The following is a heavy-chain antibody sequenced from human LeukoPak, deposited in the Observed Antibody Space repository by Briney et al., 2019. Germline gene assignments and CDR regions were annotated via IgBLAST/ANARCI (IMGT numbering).Heavy chain of an antibody. CDR3: AREFNIAVAGIYTGFDI. J-gene: IGHJ3*02. Sequence: GRSLRLSYAGSGFIFNNYAMHWVRQAPGKGLEWVANIKEDGSEKRYVGSVKGRFTISRDNAKNSLYLQMNSLRADDTAVYYCAREFNIAVAGIYTGFDIWGQGTMVTVSS. CDR2: IKEDGSEK. V-gene: IGHV3-7*03. CDR1: GFIFNNYA. D-gene: IGHD6-19*01.